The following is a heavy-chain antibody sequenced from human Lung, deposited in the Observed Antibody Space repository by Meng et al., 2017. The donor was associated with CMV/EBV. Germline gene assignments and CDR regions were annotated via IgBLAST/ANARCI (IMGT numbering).Heavy chain of an antibody. CDR1: GGSLSGHS. D-gene: IGHD2-2*01. CDR3: ARGIGYCNSATCYSYFYYAMDV. CDR2: IYQRGSP. Sequence: SXTXSLXCAVYGGSLSGHSWSWIRQPPGQGLEWIGDIYQRGSPNYNSSLKSRVTISLDTSRNQFSLNLKSLTAADGAVYFCARGIGYCNSATCYSYFYYAMDVXGQGXTVTVSS. V-gene: IGHV4-34*01. J-gene: IGHJ6*02.